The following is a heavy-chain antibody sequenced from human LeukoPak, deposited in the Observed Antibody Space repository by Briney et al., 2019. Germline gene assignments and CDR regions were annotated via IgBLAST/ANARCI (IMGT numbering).Heavy chain of an antibody. J-gene: IGHJ4*02. V-gene: IGHV4-34*01. Sequence: SETLSLTCAVYGGSFSGYYWSWIRQPPGKGLEWIGEINHSGSTNYNPSLKSRVTISVDTSKNQFSLKLSSVTAADTAVYCCARSESGDGYNLFDYWGQGTLVTVSS. D-gene: IGHD5-24*01. CDR1: GGSFSGYY. CDR2: INHSGST. CDR3: ARSESGDGYNLFDY.